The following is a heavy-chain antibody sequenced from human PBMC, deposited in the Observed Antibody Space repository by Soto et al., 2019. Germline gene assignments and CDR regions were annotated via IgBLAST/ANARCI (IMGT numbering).Heavy chain of an antibody. D-gene: IGHD3-10*01. Sequence: QVTLKESDPVLVKPTETLTLTCTVSGFSLTNNKMGVSWIRQPPGKALEWLANIFSSDEKSYSTSLKSRVTISQATSKSQVVLKVTNMDPVDTATYYCARISGGSPYYYAMDVWGQGTTVTVSS. J-gene: IGHJ6*02. CDR1: GFSLTNNKMG. V-gene: IGHV2-26*01. CDR2: IFSSDEK. CDR3: ARISGGSPYYYAMDV.